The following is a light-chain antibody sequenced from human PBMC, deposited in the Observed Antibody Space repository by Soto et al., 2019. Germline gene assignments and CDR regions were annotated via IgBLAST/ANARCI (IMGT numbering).Light chain of an antibody. CDR2: GAS. V-gene: IGKV3-15*01. CDR3: QQYTNWPPNT. CDR1: QRVYSN. Sequence: EILMTQSPYTLSVSPGSSATLSCRASQRVYSNLAWYQQGPGQAHRLLIYGASTRPTGVPARFSGRGSGTEFTLTISSMQSEDFEVYYCQQYTNWPPNTFGQGTRLELK. J-gene: IGKJ5*01.